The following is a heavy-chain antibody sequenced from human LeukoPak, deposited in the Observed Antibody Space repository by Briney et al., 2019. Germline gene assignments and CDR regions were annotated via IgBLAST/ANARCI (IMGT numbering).Heavy chain of an antibody. CDR1: GGSISSSSYY. CDR2: IYYSGST. V-gene: IGHV4-39*07. CDR3: ARRRWGTMVRVKWYFDL. D-gene: IGHD3-10*01. Sequence: SETLSLTCTVSGGSISSSSYYWGWIRQPPGKGLEWIGSIYYSGSTYYNPSLKSRVTISVDTSKNQFSLKLSSVTAADTAVYYCARRRWGTMVRVKWYFDLWGRGTLVTVSS. J-gene: IGHJ2*01.